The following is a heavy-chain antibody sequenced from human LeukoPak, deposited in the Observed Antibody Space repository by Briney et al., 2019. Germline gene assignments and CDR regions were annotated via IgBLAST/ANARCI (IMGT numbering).Heavy chain of an antibody. Sequence: GGSLRLSCAASGFTFSSYSMHWVRQAPGKGLEYVSGISSNGGSTWYAGSVKGRFTISRDNSKNTVDLQLGSLRIEDTAVYHCARMTLYGSGTVHWGQGILVTVSS. CDR1: GFTFSSYS. V-gene: IGHV3-64*02. J-gene: IGHJ4*02. CDR3: ARMTLYGSGTVH. D-gene: IGHD3-10*01. CDR2: ISSNGGST.